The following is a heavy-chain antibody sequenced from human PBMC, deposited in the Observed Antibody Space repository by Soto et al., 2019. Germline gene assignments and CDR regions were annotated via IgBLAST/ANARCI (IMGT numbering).Heavy chain of an antibody. CDR2: IRGSGGST. Sequence: EVQLLESGGGLVQPGGSLRLSCAASGFTFSSYAMSWVRQAPGKGLEWVSAIRGSGGSTYYADSVKGRFTISRDNSKNTLYLQMNSLRAEDAAVYYCASCPYDSRGYVGWGYSDYWGQGTLVTVSS. J-gene: IGHJ4*02. CDR1: GFTFSSYA. CDR3: ASCPYDSRGYVGWGYSDY. V-gene: IGHV3-23*01. D-gene: IGHD3-22*01.